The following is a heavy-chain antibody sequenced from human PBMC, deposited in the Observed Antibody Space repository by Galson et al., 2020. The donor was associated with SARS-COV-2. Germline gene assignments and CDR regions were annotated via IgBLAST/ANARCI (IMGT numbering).Heavy chain of an antibody. CDR3: ARLGVRGYSGYDPLGRYFDL. CDR1: GYSISSGYY. Sequence: SETLSLTCAVSGYSISSGYYWGWIRQPPGKGLEWIGSIYHSGSTYYNPSLKSRVTISVDTSKNQFSLKLSSVTAADTAVYYCARLGVRGYSGYDPLGRYFDLWGRGTLVTVSS. J-gene: IGHJ2*01. V-gene: IGHV4-38-2*01. D-gene: IGHD5-12*01. CDR2: IYHSGST.